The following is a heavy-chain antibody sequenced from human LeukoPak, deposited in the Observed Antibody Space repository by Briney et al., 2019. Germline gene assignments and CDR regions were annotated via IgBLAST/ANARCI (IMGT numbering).Heavy chain of an antibody. CDR1: GFTFRSYA. CDR3: AKDRIASPPQGRFDP. J-gene: IGHJ5*02. Sequence: GGSLRLSCAASGFTFRSYAMHWVRQAPGKGLEWVSAISGSGDSTYYADSVKGRFTISRDNSQNTLYLQMNSLGAEDTAIYYCAKDRIASPPQGRFDPWGQGTLVTVSS. CDR2: ISGSGDST. V-gene: IGHV3-23*01. D-gene: IGHD6-6*01.